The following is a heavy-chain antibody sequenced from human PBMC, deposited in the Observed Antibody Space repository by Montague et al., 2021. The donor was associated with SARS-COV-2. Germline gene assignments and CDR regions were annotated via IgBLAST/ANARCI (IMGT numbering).Heavy chain of an antibody. Sequence: SETLSLTCTVSGGSISTYSWSWIRQPPGKGLEWIGEINHSGSTNYNPSLKSRVTISVDTSKNQFSLKLSSVTAADTAVYYCTREGYQVLWSDYYYYGMDVWGQGTTVTVSS. CDR1: GGSISTYS. CDR3: TREGYQVLWSDYYYYGMDV. D-gene: IGHD2-2*01. V-gene: IGHV4-34*01. CDR2: INHSGST. J-gene: IGHJ6*02.